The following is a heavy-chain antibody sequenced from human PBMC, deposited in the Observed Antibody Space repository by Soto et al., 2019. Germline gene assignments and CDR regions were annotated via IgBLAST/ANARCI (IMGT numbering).Heavy chain of an antibody. J-gene: IGHJ6*02. CDR3: ARVNIAWNDVGAMDV. V-gene: IGHV3-30-3*01. Sequence: QVQLVESGGGVVQPGRSLRLSCAASGFTFSTYAMHWVHQAPGKGLEWVAVILYDGSKKDYADSVKGRFTISRDNSKNTLYLQMNSLRAEDTAVYYCARVNIAWNDVGAMDVWGQGTTVTVSS. CDR2: ILYDGSKK. D-gene: IGHD1-1*01. CDR1: GFTFSTYA.